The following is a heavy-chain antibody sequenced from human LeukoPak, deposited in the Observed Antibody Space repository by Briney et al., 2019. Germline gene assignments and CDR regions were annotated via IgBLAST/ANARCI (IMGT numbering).Heavy chain of an antibody. V-gene: IGHV4-38-2*02. D-gene: IGHD6-13*01. CDR1: GYSISSGYY. J-gene: IGHJ5*02. CDR3: AKGIAAAGTSWFDP. CDR2: IYHSGST. Sequence: SETLSLTCTASGYSISSGYYWGWIRQPPGKGLEWIGSIYHSGSTYYNPSLKSRVTISVDTSKNQFSLKLSSVTAADTAVYYCAKGIAAAGTSWFDPWGQGTLVTVSS.